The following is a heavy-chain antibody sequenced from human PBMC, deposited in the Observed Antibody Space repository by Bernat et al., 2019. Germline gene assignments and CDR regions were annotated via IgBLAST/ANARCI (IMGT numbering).Heavy chain of an antibody. CDR3: AEGVGQQLVQGSYYYYGMDV. CDR2: ISGSGGST. J-gene: IGHJ6*02. V-gene: IGHV3-23*01. Sequence: EVQLLESGGGLVQPGGSLRLSCSASGFTFSISAMSWVRQAPGQGLAWVSAISGSGGSTYYADTVKGRFTSSTDNTKNTLNLQMNSLKAEDTAVYDCAEGVGQQLVQGSYYYYGMDVWGQGTTVTVSS. D-gene: IGHD6-13*01. CDR1: GFTFSISA.